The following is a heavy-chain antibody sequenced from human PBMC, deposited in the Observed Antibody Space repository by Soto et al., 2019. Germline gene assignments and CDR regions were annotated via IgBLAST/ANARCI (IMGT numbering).Heavy chain of an antibody. CDR1: GGSISSYY. D-gene: IGHD3-22*01. Sequence: PSETRSLTCTVSGGSISSYYWNWIRQPPGKGLEWIGYIYYSGNTNYTPSLRSRVTISVDTYKNQFSLKLTSVTAADTAFYYCARSYSYDGSGFYQFDSWGQGTLVTVSS. CDR3: ARSYSYDGSGFYQFDS. CDR2: IYYSGNT. V-gene: IGHV4-59*01. J-gene: IGHJ4*02.